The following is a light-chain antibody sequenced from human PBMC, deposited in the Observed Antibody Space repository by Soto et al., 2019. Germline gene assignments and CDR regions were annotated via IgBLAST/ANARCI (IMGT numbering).Light chain of an antibody. CDR2: DVS. V-gene: IGLV2-11*01. J-gene: IGLJ1*01. CDR1: GSDVGGYTY. Sequence: QSALTQPRSVSGSPGQSVSISCTGTGSDVGGYTYVSWYQQHPGKAPKVMIYDVSKRPSGVPDRFSGSKSGNTASLTISGLQPEDEADYYCCSYAGRYTYVFGTGTKVTVL. CDR3: CSYAGRYTYV.